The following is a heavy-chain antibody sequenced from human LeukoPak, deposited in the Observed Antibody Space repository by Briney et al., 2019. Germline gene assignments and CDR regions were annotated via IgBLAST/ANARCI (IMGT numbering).Heavy chain of an antibody. Sequence: SETLSLTCTVSGGSVSSSTYYWGWIRQPPGKGLEWIGSLYYSGNTYYNPSLKSRVTISVNTSKNQFSLKLSSVTAADTAVYYCAFERPPASIWSQGTLVTVSS. CDR2: LYYSGNT. V-gene: IGHV4-39*07. D-gene: IGHD1-14*01. CDR3: AFERPPASI. J-gene: IGHJ4*02. CDR1: GGSVSSSTYY.